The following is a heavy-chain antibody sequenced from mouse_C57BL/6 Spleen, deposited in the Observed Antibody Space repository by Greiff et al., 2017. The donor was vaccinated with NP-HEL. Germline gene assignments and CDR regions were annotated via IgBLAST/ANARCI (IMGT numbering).Heavy chain of an antibody. D-gene: IGHD2-4*01. V-gene: IGHV1-82*01. CDR1: GGWCSVAG. J-gene: IGHJ3*01. Sequence: VKLQQSGPELVKDGGEGKREGKEEGGWCSVAGVGGGGEWAGKGLEWIGRIYPGDGDTNYNGKFKGKATLTADKSSRTAYMQLSSLTSEDSAVYVCARERDDYSWFAYWGQGTLVTVSA. CDR2: IYPGDGDT. CDR3: ARERDDYSWFAY.